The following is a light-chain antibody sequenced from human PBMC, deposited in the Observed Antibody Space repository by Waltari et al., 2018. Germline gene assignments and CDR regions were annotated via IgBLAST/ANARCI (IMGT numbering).Light chain of an antibody. CDR2: GHN. Sequence: QSVLTQPPSVSGAPGQSITISCTGNSPNIGAGYDVHWYQHLPGTAPKLLIYGHNNRPSGVPDRFSGSKSGTSASLAITGLQAEDEADYYCQSYDSSVSAWVFGGGTKLTVV. V-gene: IGLV1-40*01. J-gene: IGLJ3*02. CDR1: SPNIGAGYD. CDR3: QSYDSSVSAWV.